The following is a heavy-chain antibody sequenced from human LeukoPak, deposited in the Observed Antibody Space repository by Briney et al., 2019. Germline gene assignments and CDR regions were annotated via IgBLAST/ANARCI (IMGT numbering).Heavy chain of an antibody. D-gene: IGHD4-17*01. CDR3: ARAFDGDQSSINY. Sequence: SETLSLTCTVSGGSISSSSHYWGWIRQPPGRGLEWIGYIYYSGSTYYNPSLKSRVTISVDTSKNQFSLKLSSVTAADTAVYYCARAFDGDQSSINYWGQGTLVTVSS. CDR1: GGSISSSSHY. V-gene: IGHV4-30-4*08. CDR2: IYYSGST. J-gene: IGHJ4*02.